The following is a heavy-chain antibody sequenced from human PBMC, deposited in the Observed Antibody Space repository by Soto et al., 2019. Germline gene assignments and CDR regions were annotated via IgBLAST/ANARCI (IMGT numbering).Heavy chain of an antibody. CDR2: ISSSDTI. V-gene: IGHV3-11*01. Sequence: GSLRLSCAASVFTFSDYYMSWIRQAPGRGLEWVSYISSSDTIYYADSVKGRFTISRDNAKNSLYLQMNSLRAEDTAMYYCARDLGYYDSSGYFDYWGQGTLVTVSS. D-gene: IGHD3-22*01. J-gene: IGHJ4*02. CDR3: ARDLGYYDSSGYFDY. CDR1: VFTFSDYY.